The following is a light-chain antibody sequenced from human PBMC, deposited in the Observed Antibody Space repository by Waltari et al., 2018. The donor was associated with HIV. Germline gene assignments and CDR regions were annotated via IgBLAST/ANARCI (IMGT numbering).Light chain of an antibody. Sequence: DIVMTQSPDSLAVSLGDRATITCTSSQSVLYSSNNKNYLAWYQQKPGQPPKLLIYWASTRESGVPDRFSGSGSGTDFTLTISSLQAEDVAVYYCQQYYSTPWTFGQGTKVEIK. CDR2: WAS. CDR3: QQYYSTPWT. V-gene: IGKV4-1*01. J-gene: IGKJ1*01. CDR1: QSVLYSSNNKNY.